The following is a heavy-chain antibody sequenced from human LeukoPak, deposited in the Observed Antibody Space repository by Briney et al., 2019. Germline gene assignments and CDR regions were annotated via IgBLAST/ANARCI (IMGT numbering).Heavy chain of an antibody. CDR2: IYYSGST. J-gene: IGHJ4*02. Sequence: PSETLSLTCTVSGGSISSYYWSWIRQPPGKGLEWIGYIYYSGSTNYNPSLKSRVTISVDTSKNQFSLKLSSVTAADTAVYYCARSELRTPGLVDYWGQGTLVTVSS. CDR3: ARSELRTPGLVDY. V-gene: IGHV4-59*01. D-gene: IGHD3-16*01. CDR1: GGSISSYY.